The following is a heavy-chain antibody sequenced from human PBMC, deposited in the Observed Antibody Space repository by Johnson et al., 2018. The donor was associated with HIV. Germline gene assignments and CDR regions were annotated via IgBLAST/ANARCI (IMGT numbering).Heavy chain of an antibody. V-gene: IGHV3-30*04. CDR3: ARGGIIHDAFDI. J-gene: IGHJ3*02. CDR1: GFTFSSYT. D-gene: IGHD1-1*01. Sequence: QVQLVESGGGVVQPGRSLRLSCVASGFTFSSYTMHWVRQAPGKGLEWVAVISYAGSNNSFADSVKGRFTISRDNSKNTRYLQMSSLRAEDTAVYYCARGGIIHDAFDIWGQGTMVTVSS. CDR2: ISYAGSNN.